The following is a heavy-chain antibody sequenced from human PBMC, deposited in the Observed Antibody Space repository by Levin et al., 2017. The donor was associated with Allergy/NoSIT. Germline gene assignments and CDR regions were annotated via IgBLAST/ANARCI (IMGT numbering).Heavy chain of an antibody. J-gene: IGHJ1*01. CDR1: GFSLSTSGVG. CDR2: IYWDDDK. Sequence: SGPTLVKPTQTLTLTCTFSGFSLSTSGVGVGWIRQPPGKALEWLALIYWDDDKRYSPSLKSRRTITKDTSKNQVVLTMTNMDPVDTATYYCAHTRPYFDWLFSAEYFQHWGQGTLVTVSS. V-gene: IGHV2-5*02. CDR3: AHTRPYFDWLFSAEYFQH. D-gene: IGHD3-9*01.